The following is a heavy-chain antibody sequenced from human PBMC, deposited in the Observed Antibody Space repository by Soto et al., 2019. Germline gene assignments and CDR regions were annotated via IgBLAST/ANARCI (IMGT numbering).Heavy chain of an antibody. V-gene: IGHV4-31*03. CDR2: IYYSGST. D-gene: IGHD3-10*01. CDR3: ARGLRGFAEYTLDAFDI. CDR1: GGSISSGGYY. J-gene: IGHJ3*02. Sequence: SETLSLTCTVSGGSISSGGYYWSWIRQHPGKGLEWIGYIYYSGSTYYNPSLKSRVTISVDTSKNQFSLKLSSVTAADTAVYYCARGLRGFAEYTLDAFDIWGQGTMVTVSS.